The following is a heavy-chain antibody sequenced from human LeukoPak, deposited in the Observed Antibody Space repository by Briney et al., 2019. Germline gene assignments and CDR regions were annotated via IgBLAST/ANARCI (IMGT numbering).Heavy chain of an antibody. Sequence: ASVKVSCKASGYTFTSYGISWVRQAPGQGLEWMGWSSAYNGNTNYAQKLQGRVTMTTDTSTSTAYMELRSLRSDDTAVYYCAREGYYDYVWGSYRYTVPFDYWGQGTLVTVSS. D-gene: IGHD3-16*02. CDR1: GYTFTSYG. J-gene: IGHJ4*02. CDR2: SSAYNGNT. V-gene: IGHV1-18*01. CDR3: AREGYYDYVWGSYRYTVPFDY.